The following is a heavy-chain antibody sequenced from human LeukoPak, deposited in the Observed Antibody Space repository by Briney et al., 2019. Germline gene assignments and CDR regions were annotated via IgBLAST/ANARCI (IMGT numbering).Heavy chain of an antibody. V-gene: IGHV3-21*01. Sequence: GGSLRLSCAASGFTFSSYSMNWVRQAPGKGLEWVSSISGSSSYIYYADSVKGRFTISRDNAKNSLYLQMNSPRAEDTAVYYCAREWGIAVIDYWGQGTLVTVSS. CDR2: ISGSSSYI. CDR3: AREWGIAVIDY. D-gene: IGHD6-19*01. CDR1: GFTFSSYS. J-gene: IGHJ4*02.